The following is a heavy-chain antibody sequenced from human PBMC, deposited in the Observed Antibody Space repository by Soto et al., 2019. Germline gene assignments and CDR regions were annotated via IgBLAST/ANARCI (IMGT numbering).Heavy chain of an antibody. CDR1: GFTFSSYG. CDR2: IWYDGSNK. J-gene: IGHJ5*02. Sequence: VGSLRLSCAASGFTFSSYGMHWVRQAPGKGLEWVAVIWYDGSNKYYADSVKGRFTISRDNSKNTLYLQVNSLRAEDTAVYYCARESSTSPFDPWGQGTLVTVSS. V-gene: IGHV3-33*01. D-gene: IGHD2-2*01. CDR3: ARESSTSPFDP.